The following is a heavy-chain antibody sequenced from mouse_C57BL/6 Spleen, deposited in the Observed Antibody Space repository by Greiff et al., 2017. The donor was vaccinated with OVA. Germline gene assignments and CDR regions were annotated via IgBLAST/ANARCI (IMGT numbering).Heavy chain of an antibody. V-gene: IGHV1-59*01. J-gene: IGHJ3*01. CDR3: ARGSGRGFAY. CDR2: IDPSDSYT. D-gene: IGHD3-1*01. Sequence: VQLQQPGAELVRPGTSVKLSCKASGYTFTSYWMHWVKQRPGQGLEWIGVIDPSDSYTNYNQKFKGKATLTVDTSSSTAYMQRSSLTSEDSAVYYCARGSGRGFAYWGQGTLVTVSA. CDR1: GYTFTSYW.